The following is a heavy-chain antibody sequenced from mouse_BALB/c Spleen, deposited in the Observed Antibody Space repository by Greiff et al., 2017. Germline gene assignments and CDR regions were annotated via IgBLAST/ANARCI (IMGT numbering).Heavy chain of an antibody. D-gene: IGHD2-4*01. V-gene: IGHV5-17*02. J-gene: IGHJ2*01. Sequence: EVKVVESGGGLVQPGGSRKLSCAASGFTFSSFGMHWVRQAPEKGLEWVAYISSGSSTIYSADTVKGRFTISRDNPKNTLFLQMPSLRSEDTAMYDSTRSNDYYYFDYWGQGTTLTVSS. CDR3: TRSNDYYYFDY. CDR2: ISSGSSTI. CDR1: GFTFSSFG.